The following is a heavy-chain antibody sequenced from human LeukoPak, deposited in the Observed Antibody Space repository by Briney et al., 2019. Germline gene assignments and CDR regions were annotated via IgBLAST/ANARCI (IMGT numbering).Heavy chain of an antibody. J-gene: IGHJ4*02. CDR1: GFTFSSYG. V-gene: IGHV3-30*18. CDR3: AKESRPYCGGGCYSNY. D-gene: IGHD2-21*02. CDR2: ISYDGSNK. Sequence: PGGSLRLSCAASGFTFSSYGMHWVRQAPGKGLEWVAVISYDGSNKYYADSVKGRFTISRDNSKNTLYLQMNSLRAEDTAVYYCAKESRPYCGGGCYSNYWGQGTLVTVSS.